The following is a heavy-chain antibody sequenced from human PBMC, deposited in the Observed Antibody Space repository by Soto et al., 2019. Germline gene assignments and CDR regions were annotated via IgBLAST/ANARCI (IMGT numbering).Heavy chain of an antibody. J-gene: IGHJ6*02. D-gene: IGHD1-1*01. Sequence: PGESLKISCKGSGYSFTSYWIGWVRQMPGKGLEWVGIIYPGDSDTRYSPSFQGQVTISADKSISTAYLQWSSLKASDTAMYYCFIQLQTDYHYRMDVWGQGSTVPVSS. CDR2: IYPGDSDT. CDR1: GYSFTSYW. CDR3: FIQLQTDYHYRMDV. V-gene: IGHV5-51*01.